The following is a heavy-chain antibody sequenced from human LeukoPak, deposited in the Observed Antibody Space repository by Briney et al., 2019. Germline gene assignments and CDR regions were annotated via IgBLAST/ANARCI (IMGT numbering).Heavy chain of an antibody. V-gene: IGHV4-39*01. J-gene: IGHJ3*02. CDR3: ASLPLRFLEWLYAFDI. Sequence: SETLSLTCTVSGGSISSSSYYWGWIRQPPGKGLEWIGSIYYSGSTYYNPSLKNRVTISVDTSKNQFSLKLSSLTAADTAVYYCASLPLRFLEWLYAFDIWGQGTMVTVSS. CDR2: IYYSGST. CDR1: GGSISSSSYY. D-gene: IGHD3-3*01.